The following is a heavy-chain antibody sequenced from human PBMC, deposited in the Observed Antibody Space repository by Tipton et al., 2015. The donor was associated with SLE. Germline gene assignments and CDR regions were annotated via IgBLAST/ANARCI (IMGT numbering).Heavy chain of an antibody. CDR1: GVSISSDDYY. CDR3: ARVGAGPRLFDY. J-gene: IGHJ4*02. V-gene: IGHV4-31*03. D-gene: IGHD3-16*01. CDR2: ISYSGST. Sequence: TLSLTCTVSGVSISSDDYYWTWIRQHPGKGLEWIGHISYSGSTYYNPSLRSRVTISVDTSKNQFSLKLTSVTAADTAVYYCARVGAGPRLFDYWGQGTLVTVSS.